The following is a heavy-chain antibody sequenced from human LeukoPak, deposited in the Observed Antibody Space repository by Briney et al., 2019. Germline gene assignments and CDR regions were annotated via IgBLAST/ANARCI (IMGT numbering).Heavy chain of an antibody. CDR3: ARGSYSSGWYADY. D-gene: IGHD6-19*01. CDR1: GDSVSSSY. Sequence: PSETLSLTCSVSGDSVSSSYWSWIRQPPGKGLEWIGYISYSGSINYNPSLKSRATISVDSSKNQFSLKLSSVTAADTAVYYCARGSYSSGWYADYWGQGTLVTVSS. CDR2: ISYSGSI. V-gene: IGHV4-59*02. J-gene: IGHJ4*02.